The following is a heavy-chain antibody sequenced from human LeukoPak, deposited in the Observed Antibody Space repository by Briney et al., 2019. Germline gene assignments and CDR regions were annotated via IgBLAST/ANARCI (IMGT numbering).Heavy chain of an antibody. CDR2: ISWNSGSI. J-gene: IGHJ4*02. Sequence: GGSLRLSCAASGFTFDDYAMHWVRQAPGKGLEWVSGISWNSGSIGYADSVKGRFTISRDNAKNSLYLQMNSLRAEDTALYYCAKDMGDLIVGATPGLDYWGQGTLVTVSS. CDR3: AKDMGDLIVGATPGLDY. D-gene: IGHD1-26*01. CDR1: GFTFDDYA. V-gene: IGHV3-9*01.